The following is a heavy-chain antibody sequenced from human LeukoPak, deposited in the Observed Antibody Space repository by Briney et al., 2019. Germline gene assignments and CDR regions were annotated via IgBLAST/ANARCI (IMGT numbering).Heavy chain of an antibody. D-gene: IGHD5-18*01. CDR3: ARVGYSYGSNVNY. Sequence: SETLSLTCAVYGGSFSGYYWSWIRQPPGKGLEWIGEINHSGSTNYNPSLKSRVTISVDTSKNQFSLKLSSVTAADTAVYYCARVGYSYGSNVNYWGQGTLVTVSS. CDR2: INHSGST. V-gene: IGHV4-34*01. CDR1: GGSFSGYY. J-gene: IGHJ4*02.